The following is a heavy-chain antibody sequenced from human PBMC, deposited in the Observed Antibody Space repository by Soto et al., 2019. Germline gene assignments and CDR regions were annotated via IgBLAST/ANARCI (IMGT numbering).Heavy chain of an antibody. Sequence: PGGSLRLSCAASGFTFSSYSMNWVRQAPGKGLEWVSYISSSSSTIYYADSVKGRFTISRDNAKNSLYLQMNSLRDEDTAVYYCARENADYSNFNFDYWGQGTLVTVSS. D-gene: IGHD4-4*01. CDR2: ISSSSSTI. J-gene: IGHJ4*02. CDR3: ARENADYSNFNFDY. V-gene: IGHV3-48*02. CDR1: GFTFSSYS.